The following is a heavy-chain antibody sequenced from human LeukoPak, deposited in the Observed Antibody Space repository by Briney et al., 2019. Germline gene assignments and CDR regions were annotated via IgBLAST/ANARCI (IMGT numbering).Heavy chain of an antibody. V-gene: IGHV3-7*05. Sequence: GGSLRLSRAASGFTFSSYWMTWVRQAPGKGLEWVAKIKQDGSEKYYVDSVKGRFTISRDNAKNSLYLQMNSLGAEDTAVYYCARRGTSSSWAHFDYWGQGTLVTVSS. J-gene: IGHJ4*02. D-gene: IGHD6-13*01. CDR3: ARRGTSSSWAHFDY. CDR2: IKQDGSEK. CDR1: GFTFSSYW.